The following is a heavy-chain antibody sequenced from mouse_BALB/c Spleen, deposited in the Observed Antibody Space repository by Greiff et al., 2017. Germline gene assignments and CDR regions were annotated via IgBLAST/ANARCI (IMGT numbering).Heavy chain of an antibody. D-gene: IGHD2-10*02. CDR1: GFDFSRYW. J-gene: IGHJ3*01. Sequence: EVKVIESGGGLVQPGGSLKLSCAASGFDFSRYWMSWVRQAPGKGLEWIGEINPDSSTINYTPSLKDKFIISRDNAKNTLYLQMSKVRSEDTALYYCARPSMVTTFAYWGQGTLVTVSA. V-gene: IGHV4-1*02. CDR3: ARPSMVTTFAY. CDR2: INPDSSTI.